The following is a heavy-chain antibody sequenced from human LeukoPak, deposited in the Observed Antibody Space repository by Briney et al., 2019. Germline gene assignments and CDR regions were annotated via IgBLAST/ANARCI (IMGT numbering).Heavy chain of an antibody. J-gene: IGHJ4*02. Sequence: SETLSLTCTVSGGSISSSSYYWGWIRQPPGMGLEWIGSIYYSGSTYYNPSLKSRVTISVDTSKNQFSLKLSSVTAADTAVYYCARHRRIRAPFDYWGQGTLVTVSS. D-gene: IGHD2-15*01. V-gene: IGHV4-39*01. CDR2: IYYSGST. CDR3: ARHRRIRAPFDY. CDR1: GGSISSSSYY.